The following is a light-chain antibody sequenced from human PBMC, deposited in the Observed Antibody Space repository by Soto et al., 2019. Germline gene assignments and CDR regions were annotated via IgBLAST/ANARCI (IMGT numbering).Light chain of an antibody. Sequence: PVLTQSPSASASLGASVKLTCTLSSGHSSYAIAWHQQQPEKGPRYLMKLNSDGSHSKGDGIPDRFSGSSSGAERYLTISSLQSEDEADYYCQTWGTGIVVFGGGTKLTV. CDR3: QTWGTGIVV. V-gene: IGLV4-69*01. J-gene: IGLJ2*01. CDR1: SGHSSYA. CDR2: LNSDGSH.